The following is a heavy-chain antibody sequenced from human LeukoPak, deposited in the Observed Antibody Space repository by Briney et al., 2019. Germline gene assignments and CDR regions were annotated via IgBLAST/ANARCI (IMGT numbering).Heavy chain of an antibody. Sequence: GASVKVSCKASGGTFSSYAISWVRQAPGQGLEWMGRIIPIFGTANYAQKLQGRVTITTDESTSTAYMELSSLRSEETAVYYCARDRYSYGYFDYWGQGTLVTVSS. CDR3: ARDRYSYGYFDY. CDR2: IIPIFGTA. J-gene: IGHJ4*02. V-gene: IGHV1-69*05. D-gene: IGHD5-18*01. CDR1: GGTFSSYA.